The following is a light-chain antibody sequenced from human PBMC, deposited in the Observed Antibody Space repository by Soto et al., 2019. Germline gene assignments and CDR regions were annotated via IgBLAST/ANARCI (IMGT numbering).Light chain of an antibody. CDR1: PSVTTY. J-gene: IGKJ5*01. CDR3: QQRNIWPPVT. Sequence: EIVLTQSPATLSLSPGERATLSCRASPSVTTYLAWYQQKPGQPPRLLIYGAFNSAAGIPARFSGSGSGTDFTLTISSLEPEDSAVYYCQQRNIWPPVTFGQGTRLEIK. V-gene: IGKV3-11*01. CDR2: GAF.